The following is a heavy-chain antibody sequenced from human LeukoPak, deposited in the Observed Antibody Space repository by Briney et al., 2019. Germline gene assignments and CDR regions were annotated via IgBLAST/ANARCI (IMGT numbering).Heavy chain of an antibody. CDR1: GFTFSSYE. V-gene: IGHV3-48*03. CDR3: AREGRRLKLSTFDY. D-gene: IGHD3-16*02. CDR2: ISSSGSTI. J-gene: IGHJ4*02. Sequence: GGSLRLSCAASGFTFSSYEMNWVRQAPGKGLEWVSYISSSGSTIYYADSVKGRFTISRDNAKNSLYLQMNSLRAEDTAVYYCAREGRRLKLSTFDYWGQGTLVTVSS.